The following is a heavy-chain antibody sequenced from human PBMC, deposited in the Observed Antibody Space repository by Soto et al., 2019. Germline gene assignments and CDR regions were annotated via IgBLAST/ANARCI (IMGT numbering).Heavy chain of an antibody. V-gene: IGHV1-18*01. CDR2: ISAHNGNT. CDR3: ARGRNGDY. Sequence: QVHLVQSGAEVKKPGASVKVSCQGSGYAFTTYGITWVRQAPGQGLEWMGWISAHNGNTNYAQKLQGRVTVTRDTSTSTAYMELRILRYDVTAMYYCARGRNGDYWGQGALVTVSS. D-gene: IGHD1-1*01. J-gene: IGHJ4*02. CDR1: GYAFTTYG.